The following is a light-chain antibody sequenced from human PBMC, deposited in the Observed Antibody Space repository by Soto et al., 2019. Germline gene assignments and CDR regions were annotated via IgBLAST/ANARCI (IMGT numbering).Light chain of an antibody. CDR1: QSISTF. CDR2: VAP. Sequence: DIQMSQSPSSLSASVGDRVTITCRASQSISTFLTWYQQRPGEAPTLLIYVAPNLHTWVPSRFSGSGSGTDFTLTISSLQPEDFATYFCQQTSSVPRTFGQGTKLAI. CDR3: QQTSSVPRT. J-gene: IGKJ2*01. V-gene: IGKV1-39*01.